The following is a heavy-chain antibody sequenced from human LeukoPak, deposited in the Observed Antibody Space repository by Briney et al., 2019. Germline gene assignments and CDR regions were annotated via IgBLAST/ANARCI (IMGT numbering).Heavy chain of an antibody. Sequence: SQTLSLTCTVSGGSISSGSYYWSWIRQPAGKGLEWIGRIYTSGSTNYNPSLKSRVTISVDTSKNQFSLKLSSVTAADTAVYYCARENIVVVPATRNWFDPWGQGTLDTVSS. CDR3: ARENIVVVPATRNWFDP. J-gene: IGHJ5*02. D-gene: IGHD2-2*01. CDR1: GGSISSGSYY. V-gene: IGHV4-61*02. CDR2: IYTSGST.